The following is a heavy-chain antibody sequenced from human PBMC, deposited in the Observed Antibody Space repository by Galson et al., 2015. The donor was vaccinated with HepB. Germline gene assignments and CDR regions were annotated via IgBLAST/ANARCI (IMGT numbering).Heavy chain of an antibody. CDR1: GFTSSSYS. J-gene: IGHJ6*02. CDR3: ARLRAYDILTGYRYYYYYGMDV. V-gene: IGHV3-21*01. CDR2: ISSSSSYI. Sequence: SLRLSCAASGFTSSSYSMNWVRQAPGKGLEWVSSISSSSSYIYYADSVKGRFTISRDNAKNSLYLQMNSLRAEDTAVYYCARLRAYDILTGYRYYYYYGMDVWGQGTTVTVSS. D-gene: IGHD3-9*01.